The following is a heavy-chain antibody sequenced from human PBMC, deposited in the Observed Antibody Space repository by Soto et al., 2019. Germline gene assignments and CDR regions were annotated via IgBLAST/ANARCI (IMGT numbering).Heavy chain of an antibody. CDR3: ARTKQQLFGWFDP. Sequence: AVKVSCKASGGTFSSYAISWVRQAPGQGLEWMGGIIPIFGTANYAQKFQGRVTITADKSTSTAYMELSSLRSEDTAVYYCARTKQQLFGWFDPWAREPWSPSPQ. D-gene: IGHD6-13*01. V-gene: IGHV1-69*06. J-gene: IGHJ5*02. CDR1: GGTFSSYA. CDR2: IIPIFGTA.